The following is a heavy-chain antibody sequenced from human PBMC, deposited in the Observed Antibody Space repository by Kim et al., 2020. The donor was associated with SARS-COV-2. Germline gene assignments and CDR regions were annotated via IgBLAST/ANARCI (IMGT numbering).Heavy chain of an antibody. V-gene: IGHV4-39*01. CDR1: GGSISSSSYY. CDR3: ARPTGKSESAFDI. J-gene: IGHJ3*02. Sequence: SETLSLTCTVSGGSISSSSYYWGWIRQPPGKGLEWIGSIYYSGSTYYNPSLKSRVTISVDTSKNQFSLKLSSVTAADTAVYYCARPTGKSESAFDIWGQGTMVTVSS. CDR2: IYYSGST.